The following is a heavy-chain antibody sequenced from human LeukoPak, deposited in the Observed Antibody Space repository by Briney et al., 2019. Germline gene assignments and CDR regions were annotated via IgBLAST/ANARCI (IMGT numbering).Heavy chain of an antibody. CDR1: GFTFSSYA. D-gene: IGHD3-3*01. CDR3: AKDGIGSGLIDY. V-gene: IGHV3-23*01. J-gene: IGHJ4*02. Sequence: PGGSLRLSCAASGFTFSSYAMSWVRQAPGKGLEWVSGISGSGDNTYYADSVKGRFTISRDNSKNTLYLQMNSLRAEDTAVYYCAKDGIGSGLIDYWGQGTLVTVSS. CDR2: ISGSGDNT.